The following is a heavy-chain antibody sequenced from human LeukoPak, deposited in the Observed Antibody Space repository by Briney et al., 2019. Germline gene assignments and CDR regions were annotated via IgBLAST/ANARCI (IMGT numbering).Heavy chain of an antibody. Sequence: GGSLRLSCAASGFTFSSYAMSWVRQAPGKGLEWVSAVSGSGGSTYYADSVKGRFTISRDNSKNTLYLQMNSLRAEDTAVYYCAKDLTYYYDSSGYSLDYWGQGTLVTVSS. D-gene: IGHD3-22*01. CDR3: AKDLTYYYDSSGYSLDY. J-gene: IGHJ4*02. CDR2: VSGSGGST. CDR1: GFTFSSYA. V-gene: IGHV3-23*01.